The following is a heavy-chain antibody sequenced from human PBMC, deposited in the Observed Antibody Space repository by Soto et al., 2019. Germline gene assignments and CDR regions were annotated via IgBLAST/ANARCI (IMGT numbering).Heavy chain of an antibody. Sequence: XSVKVSCTASGYTFTYFYMNLVRQAPGQGLEWMGWVNPNTGVTKYSQKFQGRVTMTRDTSINTAYMELSGLTSDDTAVYYCTTLRLDTWGQGTLVTVSS. V-gene: IGHV1-2*02. J-gene: IGHJ5*02. CDR2: VNPNTGVT. CDR3: TTLRLDT. D-gene: IGHD3-9*01. CDR1: GYTFTYFY.